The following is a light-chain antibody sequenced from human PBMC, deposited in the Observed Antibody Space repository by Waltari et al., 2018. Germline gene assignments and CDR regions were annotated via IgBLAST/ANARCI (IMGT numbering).Light chain of an antibody. CDR3: QHRSNWPRT. CDR2: SAS. Sequence: EIVLTQSPATLSLSPGERATLSCRASQSVSSYLAWYQQMPGQAPRLLIHSASNRATAIPARFSGSGSGTDFTLTISSLEPEDFAVYYCQHRSNWPRTFGQGTKVEIK. CDR1: QSVSSY. V-gene: IGKV3-11*01. J-gene: IGKJ1*01.